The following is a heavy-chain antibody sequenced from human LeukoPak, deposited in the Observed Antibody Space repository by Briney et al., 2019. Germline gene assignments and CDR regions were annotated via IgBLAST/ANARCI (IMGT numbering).Heavy chain of an antibody. CDR1: GGSFSSGDYY. CDR2: IYTSGST. V-gene: IGHV4-61*02. Sequence: PSETLSLTCTVSGGSFSSGDYYWSWIRQPAGKGLEWIGRIYTSGSTNYNPSLKSRVTMSVDTSKNQFSLKLSSVTAADTAVYYCARVGTRYGTFYSGYDSAYFDYWGQGTLVTVSS. D-gene: IGHD5-12*01. CDR3: ARVGTRYGTFYSGYDSAYFDY. J-gene: IGHJ4*02.